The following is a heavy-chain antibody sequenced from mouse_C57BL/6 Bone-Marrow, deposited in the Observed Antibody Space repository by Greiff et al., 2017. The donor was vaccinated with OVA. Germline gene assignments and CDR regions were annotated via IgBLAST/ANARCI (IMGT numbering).Heavy chain of an antibody. Sequence: VKLMESGPGLVQPSQSLSITCTVSGFSLTSYGVHWVRQSPGKGLEWLGVIWRGGSTDYNAAFMSRLSITKDNSKSQVFFKMNSLQADDTAIYYFSNYDYDEAMDYWGQGTSVTVSS. D-gene: IGHD2-4*01. CDR1: GFSLTSYG. J-gene: IGHJ4*01. CDR3: SNYDYDEAMDY. CDR2: IWRGGST. V-gene: IGHV2-5*01.